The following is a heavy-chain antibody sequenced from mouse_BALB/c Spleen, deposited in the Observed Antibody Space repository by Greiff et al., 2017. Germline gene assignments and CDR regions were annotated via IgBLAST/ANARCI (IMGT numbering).Heavy chain of an antibody. Sequence: EVQLQQSGAELVKPGASVKLSCTASGFNIKDTYMHWVKQRPEQGLEWIGRIDPANGNTKYDPKFQGKATITADTSSNTAYLQLSSLTSEDTAVYYCASAYDYGSSYINWGQGTLVTVSA. CDR2: IDPANGNT. D-gene: IGHD1-1*01. J-gene: IGHJ3*01. CDR1: GFNIKDTY. CDR3: ASAYDYGSSYIN. V-gene: IGHV14-3*02.